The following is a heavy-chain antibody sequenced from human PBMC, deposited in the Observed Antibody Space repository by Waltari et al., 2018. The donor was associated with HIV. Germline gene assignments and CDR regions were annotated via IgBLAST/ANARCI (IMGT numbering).Heavy chain of an antibody. V-gene: IGHV4-59*01. CDR2: IYYSGST. D-gene: IGHD1-26*01. J-gene: IGHJ4*02. CDR3: ARGVGATEFDY. CDR1: GGSISSYY. Sequence: QVQLQESGPGLVKPSETLSLTCTVSGGSISSYYWSWIRQPPGKGLEWIGYIYYSGSTNSTPPLKSRVTISVDTSKTQFSLKLSSVTAADTAVYYCARGVGATEFDYWGQGTLVTVSS.